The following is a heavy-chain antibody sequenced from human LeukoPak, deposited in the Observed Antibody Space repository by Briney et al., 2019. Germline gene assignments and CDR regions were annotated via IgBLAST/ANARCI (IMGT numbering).Heavy chain of an antibody. J-gene: IGHJ4*02. CDR2: ISSSSSTI. CDR3: ARDLYGPLDY. D-gene: IGHD3/OR15-3a*01. V-gene: IGHV3-48*01. Sequence: SGGSLRLSCAASGFTFSSYSMNWVRQAPGKGLEWVSYISSSSSTIYYADSVKGRFTISRDNAKNSLYLQMNSLRAEDTAVYYCARDLYGPLDYWGQGTLVTVSS. CDR1: GFTFSSYS.